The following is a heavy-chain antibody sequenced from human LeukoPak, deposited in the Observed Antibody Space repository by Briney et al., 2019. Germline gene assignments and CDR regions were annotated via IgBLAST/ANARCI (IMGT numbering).Heavy chain of an antibody. CDR2: INTSGGRT. CDR1: GYAFTSYS. CDR3: ARGTTDDY. D-gene: IGHD1-1*01. Sequence: ASPTLSCTPSGYAFTSYSIDWVRQAPGQGLEWMGGINTSGGRTTSAQKFQGRDTMTGDPSTKTVYMELSSLTSDDTAVYYCARGTTDDYWGQGTPVTVSS. V-gene: IGHV1-46*01. J-gene: IGHJ4*02.